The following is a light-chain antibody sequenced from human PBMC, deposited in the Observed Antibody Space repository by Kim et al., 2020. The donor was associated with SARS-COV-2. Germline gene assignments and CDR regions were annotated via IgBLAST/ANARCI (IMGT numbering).Light chain of an antibody. V-gene: IGKV3-20*01. CDR2: GAS. J-gene: IGKJ2*01. CDR1: QSVSSSH. CDR3: QQDETGPPWT. Sequence: EIVLTQSPGTLSLSPGERATLSCRASQSVSSSHLAWYQQKPGQAPRLLIYGASSRATGIPDRISGSGSGTDFTLTISRLDPEDFAVYYCQQDETGPPWTVGQGTKLGI.